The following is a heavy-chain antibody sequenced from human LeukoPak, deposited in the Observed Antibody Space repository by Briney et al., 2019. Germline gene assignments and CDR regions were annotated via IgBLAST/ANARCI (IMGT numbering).Heavy chain of an antibody. CDR2: ISAYNGNT. CDR1: GYTFTNYG. D-gene: IGHD3-3*01. V-gene: IGHV1-18*01. CDR3: ARDRYDFWSGTSYYYYMDV. Sequence: ASVKVSCKASGYTFTNYGISWVRQAPGQGLEWMGWISAYNGNTNYAQKLQGRVTMTTDTSTSTAYMELRSLRSDDTAVYYCARDRYDFWSGTSYYYYMDVWGKGTTVTVSS. J-gene: IGHJ6*03.